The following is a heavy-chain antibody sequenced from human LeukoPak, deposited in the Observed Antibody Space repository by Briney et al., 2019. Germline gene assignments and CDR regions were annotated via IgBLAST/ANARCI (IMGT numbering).Heavy chain of an antibody. V-gene: IGHV4-34*01. D-gene: IGHD3-16*01. Sequence: SETLSLTRAVYGGSFSGYYWSWIRQPPGKGLEWIGEINHSGSTNYNPSLKSRVTISVDTSKNQFSLKLSSVTAADSAVYYCARVGGYYYYYMDVWGKGTTVTVSS. CDR1: GGSFSGYY. J-gene: IGHJ6*03. CDR2: INHSGST. CDR3: ARVGGYYYYYMDV.